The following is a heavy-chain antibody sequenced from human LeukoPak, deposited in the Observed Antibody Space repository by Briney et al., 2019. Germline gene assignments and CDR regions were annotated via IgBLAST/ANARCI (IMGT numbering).Heavy chain of an antibody. V-gene: IGHV1-24*01. D-gene: IGHD3-10*01. J-gene: IGHJ4*02. CDR3: ATDPRTYYYGSGSLYY. CDR1: GYTLTELS. Sequence: ASVKVSCKVSGYTLTELSMHWVRQAPGKGLEWMGGFDPEDGETIYAQKFQGRVTMTEDTSTDTAYMELSSLRSEDTAVYYCATDPRTYYYGSGSLYYWGQGTLVTVSS. CDR2: FDPEDGET.